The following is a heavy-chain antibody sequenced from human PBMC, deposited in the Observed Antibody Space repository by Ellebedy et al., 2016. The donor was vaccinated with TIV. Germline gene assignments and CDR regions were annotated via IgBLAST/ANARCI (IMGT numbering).Heavy chain of an antibody. V-gene: IGHV1-18*01. Sequence: AASVKVSCKASGYSFISFGMRWVRQAPGQGLEWMGWISAYNGNTNYAQKLQGKVTMTTDTSTSTAFMELRSLRSNDAAFYYCARSGYKANAFDIWGQGTMVTVSS. J-gene: IGHJ3*02. CDR1: GYSFISFG. CDR3: ARSGYKANAFDI. D-gene: IGHD3-22*01. CDR2: ISAYNGNT.